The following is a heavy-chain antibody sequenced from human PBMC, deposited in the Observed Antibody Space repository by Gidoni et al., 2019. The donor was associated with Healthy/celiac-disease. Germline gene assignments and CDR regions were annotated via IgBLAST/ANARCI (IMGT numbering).Heavy chain of an antibody. Sequence: QVQLVESGGGVVQPGRSLRLSCAASGFTFSRYAMHWVRQAPGKGLEWVAVISYDGSNKYYADSVKGRFTISRDNSKNTLYLQMNSLRAEDTAVYYCARVSSGWYFDYWGQGTLVTVSS. D-gene: IGHD6-19*01. J-gene: IGHJ4*02. CDR1: GFTFSRYA. CDR2: ISYDGSNK. V-gene: IGHV3-30-3*01. CDR3: ARVSSGWYFDY.